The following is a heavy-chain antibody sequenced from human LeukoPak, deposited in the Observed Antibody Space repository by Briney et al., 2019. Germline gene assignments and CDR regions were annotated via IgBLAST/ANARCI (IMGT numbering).Heavy chain of an antibody. V-gene: IGHV3-30*04. J-gene: IGHJ4*02. Sequence: GGSLRLSCAASGFTFSSYAMHWVRQAPGKGLEWVAVISYDGSNKYYADSVKGRFTISRDNSKNTLYLQMNSLRAEDTAVYYCAREGRLVNYDILTGHYPPYHPYFDYGGQGPLVTVSS. CDR2: ISYDGSNK. D-gene: IGHD3-9*01. CDR3: AREGRLVNYDILTGHYPPYHPYFDY. CDR1: GFTFSSYA.